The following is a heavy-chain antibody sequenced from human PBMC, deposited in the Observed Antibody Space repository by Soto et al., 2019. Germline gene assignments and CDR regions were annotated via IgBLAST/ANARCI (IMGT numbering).Heavy chain of an antibody. J-gene: IGHJ5*01. V-gene: IGHV3-30-3*01. CDR1: GFTFSSYA. CDR3: ARDVHGSSWFDY. D-gene: IGHD6-13*01. CDR2: ISYDGANE. Sequence: QVQLVESGGGVAQPGRSLRLSWAASGFTFSSYAMQWVRQAPGKGLEWVAVISYDGANESYADSVKGPFTISRDNAKNRLSLQMNSLRAEETAVYYCARDVHGSSWFDYWGRGSLVTVSS.